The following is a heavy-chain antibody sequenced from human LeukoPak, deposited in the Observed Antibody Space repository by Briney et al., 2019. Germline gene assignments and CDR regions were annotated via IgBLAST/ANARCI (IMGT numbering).Heavy chain of an antibody. CDR2: INHSGST. V-gene: IGHV4-34*01. Sequence: SETLSLTCAVYGGSFSGYYWSWIRQPPGKGLEWIGEINHSGSTNYNPSLKSRVTISVDTSKNQFSLKLSSVTAADTAVYYCARGYCSGGSCYFFSPRNWFDPWGQGTLVTVSS. CDR1: GGSFSGYY. CDR3: ARGYCSGGSCYFFSPRNWFDP. J-gene: IGHJ5*02. D-gene: IGHD2-15*01.